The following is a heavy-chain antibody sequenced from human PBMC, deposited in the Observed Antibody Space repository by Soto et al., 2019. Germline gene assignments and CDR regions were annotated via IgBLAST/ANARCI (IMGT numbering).Heavy chain of an antibody. CDR1: GDSFTTYW. CDR3: ARCVWVELNRNAHFDD. D-gene: IGHD1-1*01. J-gene: IGHJ4*02. V-gene: IGHV5-51*01. CDR2: IYPGDSDT. Sequence: ESLKISCKGSGDSFTTYWIGWVRQMPGKGLEWMGLIYPGDSDTRYNPSFQGQVTFSADKSISTAYVQWSSLEAADSAMYYCARCVWVELNRNAHFDDWGQGTLVTV.